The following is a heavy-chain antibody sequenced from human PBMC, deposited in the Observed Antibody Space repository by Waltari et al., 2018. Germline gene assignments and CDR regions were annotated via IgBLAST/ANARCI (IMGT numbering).Heavy chain of an antibody. CDR1: GFTFSSYS. CDR2: ISSSSSYI. J-gene: IGHJ6*02. Sequence: EVQLVESGGGLVKPGGSLRLSCAASGFTFSSYSMNWVRQAPGKGLEWVSSISSSSSYIYYADSVKGRFTSSRDNAKNSLYLQRNSLRAEDTAVYYCARDNSGMDVWGQGTTVTVSS. CDR3: ARDNSGMDV. V-gene: IGHV3-21*01.